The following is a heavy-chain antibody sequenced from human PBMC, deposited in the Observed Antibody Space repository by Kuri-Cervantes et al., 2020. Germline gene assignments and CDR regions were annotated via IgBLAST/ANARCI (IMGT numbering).Heavy chain of an antibody. Sequence: GESLKISCAASGFVFSNYGMHWVRQAPGKGLEWVSYISSSSSSIYYADSVKGRFTISRDNAKNSLYLQMNSLRAEDTAVYYCARVHFFGVWGSYRYGGEFDYWGQGTLVTVSS. V-gene: IGHV3-48*01. D-gene: IGHD3-16*02. CDR2: ISSSSSSI. CDR1: GFVFSNYG. J-gene: IGHJ4*02. CDR3: ARVHFFGVWGSYRYGGEFDY.